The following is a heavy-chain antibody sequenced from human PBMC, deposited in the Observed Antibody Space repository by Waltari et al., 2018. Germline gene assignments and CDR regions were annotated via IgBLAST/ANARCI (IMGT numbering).Heavy chain of an antibody. CDR2: RNPNSGNT. V-gene: IGHV1-8*01. CDR3: ARGGFLSSYGMDV. Sequence: QVQLVQSGSEVQKPGASVQVSCKASGYTFTRSDLNWLRQATGQGLEWMGWRNPNSGNTGYAKKFQGRVTMTRNTSISTAYMELSSLRSEDTAVYYCARGGFLSSYGMDVWGQGTTVTVSS. J-gene: IGHJ6*02. CDR1: GYTFTRSD.